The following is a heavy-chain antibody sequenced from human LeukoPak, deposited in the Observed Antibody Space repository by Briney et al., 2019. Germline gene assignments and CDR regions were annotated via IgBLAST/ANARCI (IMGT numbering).Heavy chain of an antibody. CDR2: INPNSGGT. J-gene: IGHJ6*03. CDR3: ARGVGSLYWDYYYMDV. CDR1: GYTFTGYY. D-gene: IGHD2-15*01. Sequence: ASVKVSCKASGYTFTGYYMHWVRQAPGQGLEWMGRINPNSGGTNYAQTFQGRVTMTRDTSISTAYMEPSRLRSDDTAVYYCARGVGSLYWDYYYMDVWGKGTTVTVSS. V-gene: IGHV1-2*06.